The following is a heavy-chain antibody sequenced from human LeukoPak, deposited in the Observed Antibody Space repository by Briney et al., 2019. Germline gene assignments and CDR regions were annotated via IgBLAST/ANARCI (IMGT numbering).Heavy chain of an antibody. D-gene: IGHD2-8*01. CDR1: GGSFRGYY. V-gene: IGHV4-34*01. CDR2: INHSGST. J-gene: IGHJ4*02. Sequence: PSETLSLTCAVYGGSFRGYYWSWIRQPSGKGLEWIGEINHSGSTNYNPSLKSRVTISVDTSKNQFSLKLSSVTAAVTAVYYCARARTKRPWSYWGQGTLVTVSS. CDR3: ARARTKRPWSY.